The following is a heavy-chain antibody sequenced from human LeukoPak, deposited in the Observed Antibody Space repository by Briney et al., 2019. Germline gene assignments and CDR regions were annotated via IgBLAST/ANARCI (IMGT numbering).Heavy chain of an antibody. J-gene: IGHJ2*01. CDR3: ARDLSYGDRFWYFDL. CDR2: IYYSGST. CDR1: GGSISSYY. V-gene: IGHV4-59*01. D-gene: IGHD4-17*01. Sequence: SETLSLTCTVSGGSISSYYWSWIRQPPGKGLEWSGHIYYSGSTNYNPSLKSRVTISVDTSKNQFSLKLSSVTAADTAVYYCARDLSYGDRFWYFDLWGRGTLVTVSS.